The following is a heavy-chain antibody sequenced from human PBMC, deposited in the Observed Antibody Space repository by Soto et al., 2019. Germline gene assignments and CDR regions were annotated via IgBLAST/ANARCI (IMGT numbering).Heavy chain of an antibody. J-gene: IGHJ4*02. D-gene: IGHD3-22*01. Sequence: AETLCLTCAFSVYSIRSGHYWGCIRQPPGKGLEWIGSIYHSWITYDNPSLKSRVTISVDMSKNQFSLKLSSVTAADAAVYYCARLLYDSRGYYYFDYWGQGTLVTVSS. V-gene: IGHV4-38-2*01. CDR1: VYSIRSGHY. CDR2: IYHSWIT. CDR3: ARLLYDSRGYYYFDY.